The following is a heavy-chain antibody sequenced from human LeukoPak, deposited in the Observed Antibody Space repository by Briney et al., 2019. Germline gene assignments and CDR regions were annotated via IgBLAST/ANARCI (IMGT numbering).Heavy chain of an antibody. J-gene: IGHJ4*02. D-gene: IGHD6-13*01. CDR1: GFTFSSYA. V-gene: IGHV3-30-3*01. Sequence: GGSLRLSCAASGFTFSSYAMHWVRQAPGKGLEWVAVISYDGSNKYYADSVKGRFTISRDNSKNTLYLQMNSLRAEDTAVYCCARDQLGIVLWYYFDYWGQGTLVTVSS. CDR2: ISYDGSNK. CDR3: ARDQLGIVLWYYFDY.